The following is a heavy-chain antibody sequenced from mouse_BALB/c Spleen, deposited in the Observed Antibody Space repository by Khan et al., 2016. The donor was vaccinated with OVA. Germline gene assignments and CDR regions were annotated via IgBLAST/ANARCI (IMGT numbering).Heavy chain of an antibody. D-gene: IGHD1-1*01. V-gene: IGHV1S81*02. J-gene: IGHJ3*01. Sequence: QVQLKQSGAELVKPGASVKLSCKASGYTFTSFYMYWVKQRPGQGLEWIGEINPNNGGTNVNEKFKSKATLTVDKSSNTAYMELSSLTSEDSAVYYCTRGGDGSPFAYWGQGTLVTVSA. CDR1: GYTFTSFY. CDR3: TRGGDGSPFAY. CDR2: INPNNGGT.